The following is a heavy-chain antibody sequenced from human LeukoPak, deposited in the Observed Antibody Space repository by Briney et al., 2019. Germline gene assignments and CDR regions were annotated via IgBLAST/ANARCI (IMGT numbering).Heavy chain of an antibody. CDR3: ARDFGVVTGDAFDI. V-gene: IGHV4-34*01. CDR2: INHSGST. CDR1: GGSFSGYY. Sequence: SETLPLTCAVYGGSFSGYYWSWIRQPPGKGLEWIGEINHSGSTNYNPSLKSRVTISVDTSKNQFSLKLSSVTAADTAVYYCARDFGVVTGDAFDIWGQGTMVTVSS. D-gene: IGHD3-3*01. J-gene: IGHJ3*02.